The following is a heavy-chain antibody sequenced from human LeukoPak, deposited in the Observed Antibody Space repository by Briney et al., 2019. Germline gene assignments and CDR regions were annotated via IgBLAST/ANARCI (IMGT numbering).Heavy chain of an antibody. D-gene: IGHD6-13*01. CDR3: ARVVTYSSSWYWFDP. CDR1: GGTFSSYA. J-gene: IGHJ5*02. Sequence: GASVKVSCKASGGTFSSYAISWVRQAPGQGFEWMGGIIPIFGTANYAQKFQGRVTITTDESTSTAYMELSSLRSEDTAVYYCARVVTYSSSWYWFDPWGQGTLVTVSS. V-gene: IGHV1-69*05. CDR2: IIPIFGTA.